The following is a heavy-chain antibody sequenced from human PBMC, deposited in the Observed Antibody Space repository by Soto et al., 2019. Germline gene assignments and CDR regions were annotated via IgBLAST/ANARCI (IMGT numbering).Heavy chain of an antibody. Sequence: SAKVSSKASGDTLASYGMHWVRQAKGQRLEWMGWINAANGDTIYSPKFQGRVTITRDTSASTAYMELSSLRSEDTAVYYCATVTHTYCSSTSCSSGFASLGQGTLVTVS. CDR1: GDTLASYG. D-gene: IGHD2-2*01. CDR2: INAANGDT. V-gene: IGHV1-3*01. J-gene: IGHJ5*01. CDR3: ATVTHTYCSSTSCSSGFAS.